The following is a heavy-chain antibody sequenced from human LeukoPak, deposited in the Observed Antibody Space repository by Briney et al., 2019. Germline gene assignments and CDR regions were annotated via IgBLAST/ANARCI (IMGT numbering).Heavy chain of an antibody. CDR1: GYTFTGYY. Sequence: ASVKVSCKASGYTFTGYYMHWVRQAPGQGLEWMGWINPNSGNTGYAQKFQGRVTMTRNTSISTAYMELSSLRSEDTAVYYCARGYGDDNWFDPWGQGTLVTVSS. CDR2: INPNSGNT. V-gene: IGHV1-8*02. J-gene: IGHJ5*02. CDR3: ARGYGDDNWFDP. D-gene: IGHD4-17*01.